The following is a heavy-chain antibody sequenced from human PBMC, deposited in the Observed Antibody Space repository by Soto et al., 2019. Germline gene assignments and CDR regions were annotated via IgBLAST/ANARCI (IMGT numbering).Heavy chain of an antibody. CDR2: IYYSGRT. J-gene: IGHJ6*02. CDR3: AREGAAPYYYYGMDV. Sequence: QVQLQESGPGLVKPSQTLSLTCTVSGGSISSGVYFWSWIRQHPGKVLEWIGFIYYSGRTYYQPSLKSRVTISVDKSKSQFSLKLSSVTAADTAAYSCAREGAAPYYYYGMDVWGQGTTVTVSS. CDR1: GGSISSGVYF. D-gene: IGHD6-6*01. V-gene: IGHV4-31*03.